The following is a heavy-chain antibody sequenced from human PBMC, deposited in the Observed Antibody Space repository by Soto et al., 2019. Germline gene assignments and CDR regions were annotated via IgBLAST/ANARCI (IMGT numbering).Heavy chain of an antibody. Sequence: GGTLRLSCVASGFTFSTYDMNWVRQAPGKGPEWVSSINRASIYIYYADSVRGRFTISRDNAKNSLYLQMDSLRVEDTAVYYCARRTVTTYHDYAYSGQGTLVIV. CDR1: GFTFSTYD. J-gene: IGHJ4*02. D-gene: IGHD4-17*01. CDR3: ARRTVTTYHDYAY. CDR2: INRASIYI. V-gene: IGHV3-21*01.